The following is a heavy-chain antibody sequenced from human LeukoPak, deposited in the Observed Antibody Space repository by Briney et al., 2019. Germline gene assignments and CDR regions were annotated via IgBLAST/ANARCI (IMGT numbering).Heavy chain of an antibody. CDR1: GYTFTTYY. D-gene: IGHD3-22*01. Sequence: ASVKVSCKASGYTFTTYYIHWVRQAPGQGLEWMGIINPGGGSTSYAQKFQGRVTMTRDTSTTTVYMELSSLRSEDTAKYYCATVSDYYDSSPLGYWGQGTLVTVSS. V-gene: IGHV1-46*01. CDR2: INPGGGST. J-gene: IGHJ4*02. CDR3: ATVSDYYDSSPLGY.